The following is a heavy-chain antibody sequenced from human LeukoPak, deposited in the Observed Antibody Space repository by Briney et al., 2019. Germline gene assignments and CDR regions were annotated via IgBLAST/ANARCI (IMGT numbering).Heavy chain of an antibody. V-gene: IGHV3-23*01. J-gene: IGHJ4*02. CDR3: ASNKYLE. Sequence: GGSLRLSCAASGFTFSSYAMSWVRQAPGKGLEWVSGISNSGGNTYYADSVKGRFTISRDNAKNSLYLQMNSLRAEDTAVYYCASNKYLEWGQGTLVTVSS. CDR1: GFTFSSYA. D-gene: IGHD2-2*02. CDR2: ISNSGGNT.